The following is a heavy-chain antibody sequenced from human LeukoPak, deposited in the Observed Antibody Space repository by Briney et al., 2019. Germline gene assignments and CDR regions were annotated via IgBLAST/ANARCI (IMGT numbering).Heavy chain of an antibody. CDR1: GFTFSSYA. CDR3: AKGLRTDTWFDP. D-gene: IGHD2-21*02. Sequence: PAGSMRLSCAASGFTFSSYAMIWVRQPQRKGLEWVSTISARVGGSGVTTYYAESVKGRFTISRDNSKNMLSSQITALRAEDTAVYYCAKGLRTDTWFDPWGQGTLVTVSS. V-gene: IGHV3-23*01. CDR2: ISARVGGSGVTT. J-gene: IGHJ5*02.